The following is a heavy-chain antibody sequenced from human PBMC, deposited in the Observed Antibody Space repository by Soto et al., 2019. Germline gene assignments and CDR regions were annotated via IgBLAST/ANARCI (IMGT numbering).Heavy chain of an antibody. D-gene: IGHD6-19*01. Sequence: ASVKVSCKASGYTFTGYYMHWVRQAPGQGLEWMGWINPNSGGTNYAQKFQGWVTMTRDTSISTAYMELSRLRSDDTAVYYCARESSSGWYSYYGMDVWGQGTTVTAP. J-gene: IGHJ6*02. CDR3: ARESSSGWYSYYGMDV. CDR2: INPNSGGT. CDR1: GYTFTGYY. V-gene: IGHV1-2*04.